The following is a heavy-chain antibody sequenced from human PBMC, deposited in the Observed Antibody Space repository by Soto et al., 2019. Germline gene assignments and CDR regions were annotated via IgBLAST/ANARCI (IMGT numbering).Heavy chain of an antibody. CDR1: GFTFSSYA. CDR2: ISGSGGST. Sequence: PGGSLRLSCAASGFTFSSYAMSWVRQAPGKGLEWVSAISGSGGSTYYADSVKGRFTISRDNSKNTLYLQMNSLRAEDTAVYYCAKASFKRITIFGVATYYFDYWGQGTLVTVSS. J-gene: IGHJ4*02. D-gene: IGHD3-3*01. CDR3: AKASFKRITIFGVATYYFDY. V-gene: IGHV3-23*01.